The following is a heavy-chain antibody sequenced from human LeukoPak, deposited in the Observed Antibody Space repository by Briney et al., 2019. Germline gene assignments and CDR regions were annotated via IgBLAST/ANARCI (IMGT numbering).Heavy chain of an antibody. J-gene: IGHJ4*02. Sequence: SETLSLTCTVSVGSISSGCYYWSWIRQHPGRGLEWIGYIYYSGSTYYNPSLKSRVTISVDTSKNQFSLKLSSVTAADTAVYYCARRDSSGYPDYWGQGTLVTVSS. D-gene: IGHD3-22*01. CDR2: IYYSGST. CDR1: VGSISSGCYY. V-gene: IGHV4-31*03. CDR3: ARRDSSGYPDY.